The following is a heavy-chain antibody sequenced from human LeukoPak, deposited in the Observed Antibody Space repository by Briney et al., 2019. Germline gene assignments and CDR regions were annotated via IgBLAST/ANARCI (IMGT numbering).Heavy chain of an antibody. CDR2: IRDSGETT. CDR1: EVTFGSYG. Sequence: GGSLRLSCAASEVTFGSYGMSWVRQAPGTGLEWVASIRDSGETTYYADSVKGRFTISRENSKKTLFLIMDSLRVEDTAVYYCARTPLPIAVSAAYSWFDPWGQGAQVTVSS. D-gene: IGHD6-19*01. J-gene: IGHJ5*02. CDR3: ARTPLPIAVSAAYSWFDP. V-gene: IGHV3-23*01.